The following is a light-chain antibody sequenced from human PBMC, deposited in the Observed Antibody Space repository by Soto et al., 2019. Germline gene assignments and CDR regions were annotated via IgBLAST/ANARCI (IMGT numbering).Light chain of an antibody. CDR3: QQYGSLPRT. CDR1: QSVSRSY. CDR2: GAS. Sequence: ENVLTQSPGTLSLSPGERATLSCRASQSVSRSYLAWYQQKPGQAPRLLIYGASSRATGIQDRFSGSGSWTDFILTIRILEPEVFAVYECQQYGSLPRTFVQVIKMEIK. V-gene: IGKV3-20*01. J-gene: IGKJ1*01.